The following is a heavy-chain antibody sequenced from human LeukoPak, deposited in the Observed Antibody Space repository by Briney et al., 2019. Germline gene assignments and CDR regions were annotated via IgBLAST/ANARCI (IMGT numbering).Heavy chain of an antibody. CDR2: ISAYNGDK. CDR3: ARDAKQRTENWFDP. D-gene: IGHD1-14*01. V-gene: IGHV1-18*01. CDR1: GYTFTSYG. J-gene: IGHJ5*02. Sequence: GASVKVSCKASGYTFTSYGISWVRQAPGQGLEWMGWISAYNGDKKYAEKLQGRVTMTTDTSTSTAYMELRSLRSDDTAVYYRARDAKQRTENWFDPWGQGTLVTVSS.